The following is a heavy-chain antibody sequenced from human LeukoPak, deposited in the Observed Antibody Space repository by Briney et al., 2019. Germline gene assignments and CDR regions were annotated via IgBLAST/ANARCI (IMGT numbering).Heavy chain of an antibody. D-gene: IGHD3-16*01. V-gene: IGHV4-34*01. CDR1: GGSFSGYY. CDR2: INHSGST. Sequence: PSETLSLTCAVYGGSFSGYYWSWIRQPPGEGLEWIGEINHSGSTNYNPSLKSRVTISVDTSKNQFSLKLSSVTAADTAVYYCARDYGFYYYYYMDVWGQGTTVTVSS. J-gene: IGHJ6*03. CDR3: ARDYGFYYYYYMDV.